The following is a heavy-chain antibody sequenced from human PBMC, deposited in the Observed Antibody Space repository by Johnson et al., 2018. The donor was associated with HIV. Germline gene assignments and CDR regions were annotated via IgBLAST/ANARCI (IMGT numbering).Heavy chain of an antibody. V-gene: IGHV3-30*03. D-gene: IGHD6-6*01. CDR3: ARDRAPVYSSSSTPFDALDI. Sequence: QVQLVESGGGVARPGGSLRLSCAASGSNFDDYGMSWVRQAPGKGLEWVAVILYDGNNKYYADSVKGRFTISRDNSKSTLYLQMNSRRVEDTAVYYCARDRAPVYSSSSTPFDALDIWGQGTVVSVSS. CDR2: ILYDGNNK. J-gene: IGHJ3*02. CDR1: GSNFDDYG.